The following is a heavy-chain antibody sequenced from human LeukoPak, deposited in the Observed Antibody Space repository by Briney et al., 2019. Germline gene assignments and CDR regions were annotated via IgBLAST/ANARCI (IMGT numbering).Heavy chain of an antibody. J-gene: IGHJ4*02. V-gene: IGHV4-34*01. D-gene: IGHD3-9*01. CDR2: IYHSGRT. Sequence: PSETLSLTCAVYGGSFSGYYWSWIRQPPGKGLEWIGSIYHSGRTFYNPSLKSRVTISVDTSKNQFSLKLTSVTAADTAVYYCARDEIYYDILTGYRHFDYWGQGTLVTVFS. CDR1: GGSFSGYY. CDR3: ARDEIYYDILTGYRHFDY.